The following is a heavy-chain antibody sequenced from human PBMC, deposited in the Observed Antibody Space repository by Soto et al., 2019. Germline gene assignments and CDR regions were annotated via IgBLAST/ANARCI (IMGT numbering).Heavy chain of an antibody. V-gene: IGHV3-30-3*01. J-gene: IGHJ6*02. D-gene: IGHD2-2*01. Sequence: PGGSLRLSCAASGFTFSSYALHWVRQAPGKGLEWVAVISYDGNNKFYADSVKGRFTISRDNSKNMVYLQMNSLRTEDTAVYYCARDSHDTAVVPAAKFYYYVMYVWGQGTTVTVSS. CDR3: ARDSHDTAVVPAAKFYYYVMYV. CDR1: GFTFSSYA. CDR2: ISYDGNNK.